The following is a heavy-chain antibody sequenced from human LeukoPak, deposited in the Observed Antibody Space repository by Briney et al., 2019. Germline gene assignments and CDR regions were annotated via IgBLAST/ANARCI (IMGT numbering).Heavy chain of an antibody. J-gene: IGHJ2*01. CDR1: GGSISSGDYY. Sequence: PSETLSLTCTVSGGSISSGDYYWSWIRQPPGKGLEWIGYIYYSGGTNYNPSLKSRVTISVDTSKNQFSLKLSSVTAADTAVYYCARIQLWFPFDLWGRGTLVTVSS. D-gene: IGHD5-18*01. V-gene: IGHV4-61*08. CDR3: ARIQLWFPFDL. CDR2: IYYSGGT.